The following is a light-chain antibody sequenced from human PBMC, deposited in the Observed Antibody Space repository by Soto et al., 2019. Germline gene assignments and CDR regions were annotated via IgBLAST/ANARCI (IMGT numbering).Light chain of an antibody. J-gene: IGKJ1*01. V-gene: IGKV1-16*01. CDR2: GAS. CDR1: QGITNS. Sequence: DIQMTQSPSSLSASVGDRVTITCRASQGITNSLSWFQQKPDKAPEAPINGASNLQGGVPSRFSGSGSGTEFTLTISSLQPEDFATYYCLQYYSYPRTFGQGTKVDI. CDR3: LQYYSYPRT.